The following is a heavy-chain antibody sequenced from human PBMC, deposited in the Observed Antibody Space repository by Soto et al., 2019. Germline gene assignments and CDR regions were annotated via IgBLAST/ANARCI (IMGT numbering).Heavy chain of an antibody. J-gene: IGHJ4*02. V-gene: IGHV3-30-3*01. CDR3: ARDQDSAMIT. CDR1: GFTFMNYA. Sequence: DLVESGGGVVQPGRSLRLSCGASGFTFMNYAMHWVRQAPGKGLEWVTIISSDGNNKYYADSVKGRFTISRDNSKNTLYLQMNSLSVEDTAIYYCARDQDSAMITWGQGTLVTVSS. CDR2: ISSDGNNK. D-gene: IGHD5-18*01.